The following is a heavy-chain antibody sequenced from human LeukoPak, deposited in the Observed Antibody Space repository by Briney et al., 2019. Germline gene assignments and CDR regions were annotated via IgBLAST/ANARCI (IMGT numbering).Heavy chain of an antibody. Sequence: PSETLSLTCAVYGGSFSGYYWSWIRQPPGKGLEWIGEINHSGSTNYNPSLRSRVTISVDTSNNQFSLRLGSVTAADTAVYYCARHYGPWGQGTLVTVSS. CDR3: ARHYGP. J-gene: IGHJ5*02. D-gene: IGHD3-16*01. CDR1: GGSFSGYY. V-gene: IGHV4-34*01. CDR2: INHSGST.